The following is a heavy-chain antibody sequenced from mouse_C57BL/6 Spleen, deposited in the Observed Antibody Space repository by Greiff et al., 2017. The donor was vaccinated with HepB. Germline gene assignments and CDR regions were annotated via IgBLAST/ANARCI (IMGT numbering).Heavy chain of an antibody. D-gene: IGHD1-1*01. J-gene: IGHJ3*01. V-gene: IGHV14-2*01. CDR2: IDPEDGET. Sequence: EVQLQQSGAELVKPGASVKLSCTASGFTIKDYYMHWVKQRPEQGLEWIGRIDPEDGETKYAAKFQGKATITADTSSNTAYLQLSSLTSEDTAVYYCTRSPHYYGSSHWFAYWGQGTLVTVSA. CDR1: GFTIKDYY. CDR3: TRSPHYYGSSHWFAY.